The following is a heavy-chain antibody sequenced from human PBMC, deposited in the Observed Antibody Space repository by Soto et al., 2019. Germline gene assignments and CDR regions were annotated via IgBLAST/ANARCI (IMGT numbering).Heavy chain of an antibody. CDR1: GASVGDNY. CDR3: ARPEKFQDYGYDL. J-gene: IGHJ3*01. CDR2: ISSAGST. V-gene: IGHV4-59*08. Sequence: VQVQESGPGLVMPSETLSLTCSVSGASVGDNYWSWIRQTPGKGLEWIGCISSAGSTIYNPSLKSRLTISKDMPKNQILLSLTSVTAADTAVYYCARPEKFQDYGYDLWGQGIMVIVS. D-gene: IGHD2-21*01.